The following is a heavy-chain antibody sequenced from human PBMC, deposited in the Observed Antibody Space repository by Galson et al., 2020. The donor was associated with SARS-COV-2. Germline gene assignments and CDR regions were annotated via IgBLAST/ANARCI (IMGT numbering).Heavy chain of an antibody. V-gene: IGHV1-69*13. Sequence: SVKVSCKASGGTFSSYAISWVRQAPGQGLEWMGRIIPIFGTANYAQKFQGRVTITADESTSTAYMELSSLRSEDTAVYYCAREGSLVRGVITRWYYMDVWGKGTTVTISS. D-gene: IGHD3-10*01. CDR2: IIPIFGTA. CDR1: GGTFSSYA. CDR3: AREGSLVRGVITRWYYMDV. J-gene: IGHJ6*03.